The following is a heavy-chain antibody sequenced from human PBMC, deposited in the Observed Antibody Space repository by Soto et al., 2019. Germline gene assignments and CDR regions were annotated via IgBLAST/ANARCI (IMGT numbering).Heavy chain of an antibody. CDR2: IIPILGIA. J-gene: IGHJ6*02. Sequence: QVQLVQSGAEVKKPGSSVKVSCKASGGTFSSYTISWVRQAPGQGLEWMGRIIPILGIANYAQKFQGRVTITADKSTSTAYMELSSLRSEDTALYYCAMMGYCSSTSCPVHYGMDVWGQGTTVTVSS. V-gene: IGHV1-69*02. D-gene: IGHD2-2*01. CDR3: AMMGYCSSTSCPVHYGMDV. CDR1: GGTFSSYT.